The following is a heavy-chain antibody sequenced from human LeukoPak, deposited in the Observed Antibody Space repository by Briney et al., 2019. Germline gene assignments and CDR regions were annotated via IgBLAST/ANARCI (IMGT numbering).Heavy chain of an antibody. V-gene: IGHV3-30*18. Sequence: PGGSLSLSCAASGFTFSSYGMDWVRQAPGKGLEWVAVISYDGSKKYYADSVKGRFTISRDNSKNTLHLQMNSLRAEDTAVYYCAKDMAERRYYDSSGFDYWGQGSQLSVSS. J-gene: IGHJ4*02. CDR2: ISYDGSKK. D-gene: IGHD3-22*01. CDR1: GFTFSSYG. CDR3: AKDMAERRYYDSSGFDY.